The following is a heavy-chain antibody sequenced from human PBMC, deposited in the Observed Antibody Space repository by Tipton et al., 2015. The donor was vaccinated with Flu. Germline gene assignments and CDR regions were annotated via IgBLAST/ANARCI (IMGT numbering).Heavy chain of an antibody. Sequence: QSGAEVKKSGSSVEVSCKASGDTFTNYVISWVRQAPGQGLEWMGGIIPIFDTVKQAQKYQGRITITADEPTSTAYMELSSLKFEDTAVYYCAREPGIAARPQYFDYWGQGTLVIVSS. D-gene: IGHD6-6*01. V-gene: IGHV1-69*01. J-gene: IGHJ4*02. CDR2: IIPIFDTV. CDR3: AREPGIAARPQYFDY. CDR1: GDTFTNYV.